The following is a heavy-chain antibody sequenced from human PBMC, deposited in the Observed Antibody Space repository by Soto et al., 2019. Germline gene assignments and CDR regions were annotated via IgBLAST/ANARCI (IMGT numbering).Heavy chain of an antibody. J-gene: IGHJ6*02. CDR1: GGSISSGGYY. V-gene: IGHV4-31*03. CDR3: ARDHGEGDVYCYGMDV. Sequence: RSLTCTVSGGSISSGGYYWSCIRQHPGKGLEWIGYIYYSGSTYYNPSLKSRVTISVDTSKNQFSLKLSSVTAADTAVYYCARDHGEGDVYCYGMDVWGQGTTVTVSS. CDR2: IYYSGST. D-gene: IGHD3-10*01.